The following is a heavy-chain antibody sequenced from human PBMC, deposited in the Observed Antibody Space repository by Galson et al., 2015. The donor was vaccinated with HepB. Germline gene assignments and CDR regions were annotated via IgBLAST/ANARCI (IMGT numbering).Heavy chain of an antibody. CDR1: GLDFSNYW. V-gene: IGHV3-66*01. D-gene: IGHD5-12*01. CDR2: IYTGGRT. Sequence: SLRLSCAASGLDFSNYWMHWVRQAPGKGLEWVSIIYTGGRTYYIDSVRGRFTISRDNSKNTLYLQMNSLRVEDTAVYYCAKGLGGGGNGYDWGQGTLVTVSS. CDR3: AKGLGGGGNGYD. J-gene: IGHJ4*02.